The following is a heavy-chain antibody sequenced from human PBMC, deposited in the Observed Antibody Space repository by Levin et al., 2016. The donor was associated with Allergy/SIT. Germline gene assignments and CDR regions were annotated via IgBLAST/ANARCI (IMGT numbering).Heavy chain of an antibody. Sequence: SETLSLTCAVYGGSFSGYYWSWIRQPPGKGLEWIGEINHSGSTNYNPSLKSRVTISVDTSKNQFSLKLSSVTAADTAVYYCARISGGKMVRGSPKKGWFDPWGQGTLVTVSS. D-gene: IGHD3-10*01. CDR2: INHSGST. CDR3: ARISGGKMVRGSPKKGWFDP. J-gene: IGHJ5*02. CDR1: GGSFSGYY. V-gene: IGHV4-34*01.